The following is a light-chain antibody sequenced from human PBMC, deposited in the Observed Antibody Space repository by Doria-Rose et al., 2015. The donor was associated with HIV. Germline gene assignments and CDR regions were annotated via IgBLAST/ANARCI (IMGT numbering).Light chain of an antibody. Sequence: DIRLTQSPSTLSASVGDRVTTTCRASQSISNWLAWYQQKPGQAPKLLIYKASTLQSGVPSRFRGSGSGTEFTLTINSLQPDDFATYYCQHFDKYFSWTFGHGTKVDIK. CDR2: KAS. CDR1: QSISNW. V-gene: IGKV1-5*03. CDR3: QHFDKYFSWT. J-gene: IGKJ1*01.